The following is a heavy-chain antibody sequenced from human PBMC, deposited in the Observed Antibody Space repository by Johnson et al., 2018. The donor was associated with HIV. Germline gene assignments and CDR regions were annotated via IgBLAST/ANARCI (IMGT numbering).Heavy chain of an antibody. J-gene: IGHJ3*02. CDR3: VRESLRPIPVNGPGDAPFDI. D-gene: IGHD6-19*01. V-gene: IGHV3-13*01. CDR1: GFTFSHYD. CDR2: IGTTDDT. Sequence: EVQLVESGGGLVQPGGSLRLSCAASGFTFSHYDMHWVRQVTGKGLEWVSAIGTTDDTYYPASVKGRFSISRDDAKDSLYLQVHSLGTEETAVYYCVRESLRPIPVNGPGDAPFDIWGQGTMVTVSS.